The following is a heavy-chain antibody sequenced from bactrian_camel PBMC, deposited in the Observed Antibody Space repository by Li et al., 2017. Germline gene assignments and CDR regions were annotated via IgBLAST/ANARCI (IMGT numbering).Heavy chain of an antibody. CDR1: GFVDC. D-gene: IGHD3*01. V-gene: IGHV3S53*01. Sequence: HVQLVESGGGLVQPGGSLRLSCVVSGFVDCMGWFRQAPGKEREGVATIHTGGSTSYADSVKDRFTISRDKGTVYLQMNNLKPEDTAMYYCAATY. CDR2: IHTGGST.